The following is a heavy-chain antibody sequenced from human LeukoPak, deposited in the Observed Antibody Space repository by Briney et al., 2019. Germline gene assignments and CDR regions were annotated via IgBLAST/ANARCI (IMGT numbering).Heavy chain of an antibody. Sequence: GGSLRLSCAASGFTFDDYAMHWVRQAPGKGLEWVSGISWNSGNIVYADSVKGRFTISRDNAKNSLYLQMNSLSAEDTALYYCARTRDGGAAAGYFDYWGQGTLVTVSS. D-gene: IGHD6-13*01. CDR1: GFTFDDYA. J-gene: IGHJ4*02. CDR2: ISWNSGNI. V-gene: IGHV3-9*01. CDR3: ARTRDGGAAAGYFDY.